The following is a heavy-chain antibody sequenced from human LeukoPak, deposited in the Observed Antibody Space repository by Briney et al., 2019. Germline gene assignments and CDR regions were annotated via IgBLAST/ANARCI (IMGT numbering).Heavy chain of an antibody. CDR3: AKGYSSSWPDAFDI. CDR1: GLTLDVFA. Sequence: GGSLRLSCAAPGLTLDVFAMHWVRQAHGKGMEWVSGISWNSGRIGYADSVKGRVSISRDNDKSSLYLQMNGLRAEDTALYYCAKGYSSSWPDAFDIWGQGTMVTVSS. J-gene: IGHJ3*02. D-gene: IGHD6-13*01. V-gene: IGHV3-9*01. CDR2: ISWNSGRI.